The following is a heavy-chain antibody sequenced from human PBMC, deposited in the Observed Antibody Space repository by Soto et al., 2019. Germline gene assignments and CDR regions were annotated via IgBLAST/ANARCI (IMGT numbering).Heavy chain of an antibody. CDR3: ARDPAPPDY. V-gene: IGHV1-18*01. J-gene: IGHJ4*02. CDR1: GYTFASYA. CDR2: ISAYNGNT. Sequence: QVQLVQSGAEVKKPGASVKVSCKASGYTFASYAISWMRQAPGQGLEWMGWISAYNGNTNYAQKLQGRVTMTTDTTTSTADMELRSLSSDDAAVYYCARDPAPPDYWGQGTLVTVSS.